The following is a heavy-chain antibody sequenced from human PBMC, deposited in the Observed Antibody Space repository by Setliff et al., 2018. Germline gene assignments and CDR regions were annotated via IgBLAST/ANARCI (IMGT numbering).Heavy chain of an antibody. CDR1: GFTFSAYG. CDR3: AKARYCSGTSCAFDD. D-gene: IGHD2-2*01. V-gene: IGHV3-23*01. Sequence: GGSLRLSCVASGFTFSAYGMSWVRQAPGKGLEWVSSVYNGNDETKYADSVKGRFTISRDRSKNTVYLQMNRLRAEDTAVYYCAKARYCSGTSCAFDDWGQGTLVTVSS. CDR2: VYNGNDET. J-gene: IGHJ4*02.